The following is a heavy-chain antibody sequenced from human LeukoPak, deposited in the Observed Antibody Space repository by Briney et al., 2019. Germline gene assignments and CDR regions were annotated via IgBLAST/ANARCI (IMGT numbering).Heavy chain of an antibody. V-gene: IGHV3-23*01. D-gene: IGHD3-10*01. Sequence: GGSLRLSCAASGFTFSSYAMSWVRQAPGKGLEWVSAISGSGGSTYYADSVKGRFTISRDNSKNTLHLQMNSLRAEHTAVYYCAKSYYGSGSYYRVDAFDIWGQGTMVTVSS. CDR2: ISGSGGST. CDR1: GFTFSSYA. J-gene: IGHJ3*02. CDR3: AKSYYGSGSYYRVDAFDI.